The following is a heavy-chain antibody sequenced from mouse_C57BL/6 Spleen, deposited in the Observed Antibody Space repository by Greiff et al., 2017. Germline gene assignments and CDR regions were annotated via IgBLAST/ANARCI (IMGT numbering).Heavy chain of an antibody. Sequence: VQLQQPGAELVKPGASVKMSCKASGYTFTSYWITWVKQRPGQGLEWIGDIYPGSGSTNYNEKFKSKATLTVDTSSSTAYMQLSSLTSEDSAVYYSARVVATSGSAMDYWGQGTSVTVSS. CDR2: IYPGSGST. V-gene: IGHV1-55*01. CDR1: GYTFTSYW. J-gene: IGHJ4*01. D-gene: IGHD1-1*01. CDR3: ARVVATSGSAMDY.